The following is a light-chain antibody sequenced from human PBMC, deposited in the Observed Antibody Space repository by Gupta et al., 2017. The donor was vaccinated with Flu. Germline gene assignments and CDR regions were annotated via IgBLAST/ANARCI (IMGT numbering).Light chain of an antibody. V-gene: IGKV3-20*01. CDR3: QQYGSSPPYT. CDR1: QSLSINY. CDR2: GAS. Sequence: TLSLSPGERATLSCRASQSLSINYLAWYQQKPGQAPRLLVYGASSRSTGIPDRFSGSGSGTDFALTINRLEPEDFAVYYCQQYGSSPPYTFGQGTRLEIK. J-gene: IGKJ2*01.